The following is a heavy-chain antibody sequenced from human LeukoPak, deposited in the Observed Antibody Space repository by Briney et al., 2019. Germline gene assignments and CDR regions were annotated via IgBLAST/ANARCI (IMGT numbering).Heavy chain of an antibody. J-gene: IGHJ4*02. V-gene: IGHV4-34*01. CDR2: INHSGST. Sequence: SETLSLTCGVYGGSFSGYYWSWIRQPPGKGLEWIGEINHSGSTNYNPSLKSRVTISVDTSKSQFSLKLSSVTAADTAVYYCARRRKYCSSTSCWWLDYWGQGTLVTVSS. D-gene: IGHD2-2*01. CDR3: ARRRKYCSSTSCWWLDY. CDR1: GGSFSGYY.